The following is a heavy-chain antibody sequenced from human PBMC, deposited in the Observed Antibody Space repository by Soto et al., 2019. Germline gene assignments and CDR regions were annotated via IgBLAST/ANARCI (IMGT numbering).Heavy chain of an antibody. Sequence: GGSLRLSCAASGFTFSSYGMHWVRQAPGKGLEWVAVISYDGSSKYYADSVKGRFTISRDNSKNTLYLQMNSLRAEDTAVYYCPRDSSSSHYWGQAPLVTVSS. CDR1: GFTFSSYG. CDR3: PRDSSSSHY. V-gene: IGHV3-30*03. J-gene: IGHJ4*02. CDR2: ISYDGSSK. D-gene: IGHD6-6*01.